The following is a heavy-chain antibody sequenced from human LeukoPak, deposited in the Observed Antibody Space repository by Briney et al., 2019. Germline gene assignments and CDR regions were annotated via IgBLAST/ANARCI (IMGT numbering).Heavy chain of an antibody. V-gene: IGHV3-23*01. J-gene: IGHJ6*03. CDR3: AKTITYYYYMDV. CDR1: GFTFDDYG. Sequence: PGGSLRLSCAASGFTFDDYGMSWVRQAPGKGLEWVSAISGSGGSTYYADSVKGRFTISRDNSKNTLYLQMNSLRAEDTAVYYCAKTITYYYYMDVWGKGTTVTVSS. CDR2: ISGSGGST.